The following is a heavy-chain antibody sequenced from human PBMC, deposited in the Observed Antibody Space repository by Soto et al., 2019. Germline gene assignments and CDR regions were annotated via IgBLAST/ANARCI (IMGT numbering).Heavy chain of an antibody. Sequence: HPGGSLRLSCAASGFTFSSYGMHWVRQAPGKGLEWVAVISYDGSNKYYADSVKGRFTISRDNSKNTLYLQMNSLRAEDTAVYYCAKSYYYDSSGYYYNYLDYWGQGTLVTVSS. V-gene: IGHV3-30*18. J-gene: IGHJ4*02. CDR3: AKSYYYDSSGYYYNYLDY. D-gene: IGHD3-22*01. CDR2: ISYDGSNK. CDR1: GFTFSSYG.